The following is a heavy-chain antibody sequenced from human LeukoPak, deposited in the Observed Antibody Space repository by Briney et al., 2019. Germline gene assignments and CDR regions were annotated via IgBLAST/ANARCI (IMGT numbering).Heavy chain of an antibody. CDR1: GGSFSGYY. CDR3: ARGPPGGSDAFDI. V-gene: IGHV4-34*01. J-gene: IGHJ3*02. CDR2: INHSGST. Sequence: SETLSLTCAVYGGSFSGYYWSWIRQPPGKGLEGIGEINHSGSTNYIPSLKSRATISVDTSKNQFSLKLSSVTAADTSAYYCARGPPGGSDAFDIWGQGTMVTVSS. D-gene: IGHD2-15*01.